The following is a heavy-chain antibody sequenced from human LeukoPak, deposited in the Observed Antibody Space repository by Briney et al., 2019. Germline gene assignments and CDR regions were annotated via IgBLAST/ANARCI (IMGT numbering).Heavy chain of an antibody. CDR1: GGTFSSYA. CDR3: ARGGELRDAFDI. J-gene: IGHJ3*02. D-gene: IGHD1-7*01. Sequence: ASVKVSCKASGGTFSSYAISWVRQAPGQGLEWMGGIVPIFGTANYAQKFQGRVTITADESTSTAYMELSSLRSEDTAVYYRARGGELRDAFDIWGQGTMVTVSS. CDR2: IVPIFGTA. V-gene: IGHV1-69*13.